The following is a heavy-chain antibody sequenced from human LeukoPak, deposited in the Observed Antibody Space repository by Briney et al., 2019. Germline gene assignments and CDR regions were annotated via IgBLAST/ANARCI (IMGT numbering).Heavy chain of an antibody. CDR2: INHSGST. V-gene: IGHV4-30-2*01. CDR3: ARERRWLQLNAFDI. D-gene: IGHD5-24*01. J-gene: IGHJ3*02. Sequence: PSQTLSLTCTVSGGSISSGGYYWSWIRQPPGKGLEWIGEINHSGSTNYNPSLKSRVTISVDTSKNQFSLKLSSVTAADTAVYYCARERRWLQLNAFDIWGQGTTVTVSS. CDR1: GGSISSGGYY.